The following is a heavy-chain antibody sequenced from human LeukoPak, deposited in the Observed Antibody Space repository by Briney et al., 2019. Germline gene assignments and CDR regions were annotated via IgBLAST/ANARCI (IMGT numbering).Heavy chain of an antibody. CDR1: GGTFSSYA. CDR2: IIPIFGTA. V-gene: IGHV1-69*01. J-gene: IGHJ6*02. CDR3: AREPSPTSLCGMDV. Sequence: SVKVSCKASGGTFSSYAISWVRQAPGQGLEWMGGIIPIFGTANYAQKFQGRVTITADESTSTAYMELSSLRSEDTAVYYCAREPSPTSLCGMDVWGQGTTVTVSS.